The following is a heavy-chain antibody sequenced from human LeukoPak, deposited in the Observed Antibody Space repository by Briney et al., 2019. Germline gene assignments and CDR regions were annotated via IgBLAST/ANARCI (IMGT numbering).Heavy chain of an antibody. V-gene: IGHV3-64*01. CDR3: AKDQSSGWLLRIFDY. CDR1: GFTFSIYA. CDR2: ISSNGDST. D-gene: IGHD6-19*01. J-gene: IGHJ4*02. Sequence: GGSLRLSCAASGFTFSIYAMHWVRQAPGKGPEYVSAISSNGDSTYYSNSVDGRFTISRDNSKNTLYLQMNSLRAEDTAVYYCAKDQSSGWLLRIFDYWGQGTLVTVSS.